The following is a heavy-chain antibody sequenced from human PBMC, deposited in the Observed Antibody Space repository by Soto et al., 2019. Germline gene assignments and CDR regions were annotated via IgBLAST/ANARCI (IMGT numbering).Heavy chain of an antibody. J-gene: IGHJ6*02. Sequence: QVQLEESGGGVVQPGRSLRLSCAASGFTFSSYAMYWVRQAPGKGLEWVAVISYDGNNKYYADSVKGRFTISRDNSKNTLYLQMNRLRAEDTALYYCARDRATLTYYFYGMYVWAQGTTVTVSS. CDR1: GFTFSSYA. CDR3: ARDRATLTYYFYGMYV. D-gene: IGHD4-4*01. CDR2: ISYDGNNK. V-gene: IGHV3-30-3*01.